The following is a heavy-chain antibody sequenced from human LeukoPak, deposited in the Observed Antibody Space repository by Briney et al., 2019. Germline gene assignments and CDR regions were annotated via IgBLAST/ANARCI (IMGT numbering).Heavy chain of an antibody. CDR1: GFTFSSYG. CDR3: ARGADYGAGEYFDY. Sequence: PGGSLRLSCAASGFTFSSYGMHWVRQAPGKGLEWVAVIWYDGSDKYYADSVKGRFTISRDNSKNTLYLQMNSLRAEDTAVYHCARGADYGAGEYFDYWGQGTLVTVSS. D-gene: IGHD4-17*01. V-gene: IGHV3-33*01. J-gene: IGHJ4*02. CDR2: IWYDGSDK.